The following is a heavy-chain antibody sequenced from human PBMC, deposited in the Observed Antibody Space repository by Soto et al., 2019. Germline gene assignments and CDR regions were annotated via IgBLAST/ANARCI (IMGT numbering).Heavy chain of an antibody. Sequence: QVQLVESGGGVVQPVRSLRLSCAASGFTFSSYGMHWVRQAPGKGLEWVAVIWYDGSNKYYGDSVKGRFTISRDNSKNTLYLQMNSLRAEDTAVYYCARTESSGYCFDNWGQGTLVTVSS. CDR1: GFTFSSYG. CDR3: ARTESSGYCFDN. J-gene: IGHJ4*02. D-gene: IGHD3-22*01. CDR2: IWYDGSNK. V-gene: IGHV3-33*01.